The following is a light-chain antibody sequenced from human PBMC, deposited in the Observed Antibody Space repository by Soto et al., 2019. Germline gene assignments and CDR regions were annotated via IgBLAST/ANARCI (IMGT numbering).Light chain of an antibody. V-gene: IGLV2-8*01. CDR3: SSYTGSKNLVV. Sequence: QSALTQPPSASGSPGQSVTISCTGTSSDVGGYNYVSWYQQHPGKAPKLIIYAVSKRPSGVPDRFSGSKSGNTASLTVSGLQAEDEADYFCSSYTGSKNLVVFGGGTQLTVL. CDR1: SSDVGGYNY. J-gene: IGLJ2*01. CDR2: AVS.